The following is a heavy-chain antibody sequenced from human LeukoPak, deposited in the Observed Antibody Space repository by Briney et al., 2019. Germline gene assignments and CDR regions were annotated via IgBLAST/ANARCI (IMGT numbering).Heavy chain of an antibody. Sequence: GGALRLSCAASGFTFSSYEMNWVRQAPWKGVDGVSYISSSGSNIYYADYVKGRFTISRDNAKKSLYMQMNSLRAEDTAVYYCAELGITMIGGVWGKGTTVTISS. CDR3: AELGITMIGGV. V-gene: IGHV3-48*03. J-gene: IGHJ6*04. CDR1: GFTFSSYE. CDR2: ISSSGSNI. D-gene: IGHD3-10*02.